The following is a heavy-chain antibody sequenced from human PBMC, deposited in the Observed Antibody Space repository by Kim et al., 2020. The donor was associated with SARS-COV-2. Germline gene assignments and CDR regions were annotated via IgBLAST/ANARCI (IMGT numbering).Heavy chain of an antibody. CDR1: GGSISSGGYY. J-gene: IGHJ6*02. CDR3: ARVRGLPYGMDV. Sequence: SETLSLTCTVSGGSISSGGYYWSWIRQHPGKGLEWIGYIYYSGSTYYNPSLKSRVTISVDTSKNQFSLKLSSVTAADTAVYYCARVRGLPYGMDVWGQGTTVTVSS. D-gene: IGHD4-17*01. V-gene: IGHV4-31*03. CDR2: IYYSGST.